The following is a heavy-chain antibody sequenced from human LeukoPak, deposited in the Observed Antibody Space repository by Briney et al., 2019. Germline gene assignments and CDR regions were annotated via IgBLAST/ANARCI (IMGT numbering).Heavy chain of an antibody. J-gene: IGHJ4*02. D-gene: IGHD7-27*01. CDR2: IYSGGST. Sequence: GGSLRLSCAASGFTVSSNYMSWVRQAPGKGLEWVSVIYSGGSTYYADSVKGRFTISRDNAKNSLYLQMNSLRAEDTAMYYCAREEGGKLGIDYYFDYWGQGTLVTVSS. CDR1: GFTVSSNY. CDR3: AREEGGKLGIDYYFDY. V-gene: IGHV3-53*01.